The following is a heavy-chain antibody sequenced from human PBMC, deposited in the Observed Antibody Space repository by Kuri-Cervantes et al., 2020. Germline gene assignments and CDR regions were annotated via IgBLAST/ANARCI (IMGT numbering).Heavy chain of an antibody. J-gene: IGHJ3*02. V-gene: IGHV1-46*01. D-gene: IGHD3-22*01. CDR2: INPSGGST. CDR3: ARSVRLPTMIVVVTHADAFDI. CDR1: GYTFTSYY. Sequence: ASVKVSCKASGYTFTSYYMHWVRQAPGQGLEWMGIINPSGGSTSYAQKFQGRVTMTRDTSTSTVYMELSSLRSEDTAVYYCARSVRLPTMIVVVTHADAFDIWGQGTMVTVSS.